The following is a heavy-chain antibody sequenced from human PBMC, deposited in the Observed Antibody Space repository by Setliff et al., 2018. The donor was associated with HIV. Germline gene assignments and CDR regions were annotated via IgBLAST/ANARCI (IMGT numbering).Heavy chain of an antibody. Sequence: ASVKVSCKASGYTFTSYDINWVRQAPGQGLDWMGWMNPNTGDTGFAQRFQDRFIMTSGTATNTAFLELKSLTSDDTAVYYCVSRQLGGVDFWGQGTLVTVS. CDR3: VSRQLGGVDF. V-gene: IGHV1-8*02. CDR2: MNPNTGDT. D-gene: IGHD2-8*02. J-gene: IGHJ4*02. CDR1: GYTFTSYD.